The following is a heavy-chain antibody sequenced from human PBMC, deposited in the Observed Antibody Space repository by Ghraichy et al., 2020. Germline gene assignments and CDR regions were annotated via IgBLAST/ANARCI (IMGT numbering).Heavy chain of an antibody. CDR1: GGSFSGYY. J-gene: IGHJ4*02. D-gene: IGHD7-27*01. V-gene: IGHV4-34*01. CDR2: INHSGST. CDR3: ARGLPKWSNWGQRYYFDY. Sequence: SETLSLTCAVYGGSFSGYYWSWIRQPPGKGLEWIGEINHSGSTNYNPSLKSRVTISVDTSKNQFSLKLSSVTAADTAVYYCARGLPKWSNWGQRYYFDYWGQGTLVTVSS.